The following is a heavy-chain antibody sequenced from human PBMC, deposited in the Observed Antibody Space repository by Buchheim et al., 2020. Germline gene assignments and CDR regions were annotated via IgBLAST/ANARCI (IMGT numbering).Heavy chain of an antibody. Sequence: QVQLQESGPGLVKPSQTLSLTCTVSGGSISSGDYYWSWIRQPPGKGLEWIGYIYYSGSTYYNPSLKSRVTISVETSKNQFFLKLSSVTAADTAVYYCARDRLGYCSSTSCPLYYYYGMDVWGQGTT. CDR2: IYYSGST. J-gene: IGHJ6*02. D-gene: IGHD2-2*01. V-gene: IGHV4-30-4*01. CDR1: GGSISSGDYY. CDR3: ARDRLGYCSSTSCPLYYYYGMDV.